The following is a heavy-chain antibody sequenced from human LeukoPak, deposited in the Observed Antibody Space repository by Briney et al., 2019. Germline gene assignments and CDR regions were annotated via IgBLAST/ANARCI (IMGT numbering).Heavy chain of an antibody. J-gene: IGHJ4*02. V-gene: IGHV3-11*01. CDR3: AQDGASIRFDN. CDR2: ISSTAYTI. CDR1: GFTFSDSY. Sequence: SGGSLRLSCAASGFTFSDSYMTWIRQAPGKGLEWVSYISSTAYTIFYADSVKGRFTIYRDNAKNSLYLQMNSLSAEDTAVYYCAQDGASIRFDNWGQGTLVTVSS. D-gene: IGHD5-24*01.